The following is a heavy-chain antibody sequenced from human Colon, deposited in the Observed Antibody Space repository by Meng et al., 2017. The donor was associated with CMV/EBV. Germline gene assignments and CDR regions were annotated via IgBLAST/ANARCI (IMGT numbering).Heavy chain of an antibody. CDR1: GFTFSSYW. V-gene: IGHV3-7*01. Sequence: GESLKISCAASGFTFSSYWMSWVRQAPGKGLEWVANIKQDGSEKYYVDSVKGRFTISRDNAKNSLYLQMNSLRAEDTAVYYCARGTPRYYYYGMDVWGQGTTVTVSS. CDR3: ARGTPRYYYYGMDV. D-gene: IGHD1-14*01. J-gene: IGHJ6*02. CDR2: IKQDGSEK.